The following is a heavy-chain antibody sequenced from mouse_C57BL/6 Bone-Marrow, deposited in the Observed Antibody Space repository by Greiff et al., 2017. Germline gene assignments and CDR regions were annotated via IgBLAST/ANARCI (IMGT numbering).Heavy chain of an antibody. D-gene: IGHD2-3*01. CDR2: IWSGGST. CDR3: ARTWDGYLYYFDY. Sequence: QVQLKESGPGLVQPSQSLSITCTVSGFSLTSYGVHWVRQSPGKGLEWLGVIWSGGSTDYNAAFISRLSISKDNSKSQVFFKMNRLQADDTAIYYCARTWDGYLYYFDYWGQGTTLTVSS. CDR1: GFSLTSYG. V-gene: IGHV2-2*01. J-gene: IGHJ2*01.